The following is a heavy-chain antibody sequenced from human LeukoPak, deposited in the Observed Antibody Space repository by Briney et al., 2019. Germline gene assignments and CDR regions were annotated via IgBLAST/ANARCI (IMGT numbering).Heavy chain of an antibody. D-gene: IGHD3-22*01. CDR1: RFTLGSYS. J-gene: IGHJ4*02. V-gene: IGHV3-48*01. Sequence: GGSLRLSCAASRFTLGSYSMLWVRQAPGRGRGWVSYISSSKSHIYYAGSVKGRFTISRDNAKNSLYLQMNTLRAEDTAVYYCAKDSSVYHYDSRNLDYWGQGTLVTVSS. CDR3: AKDSSVYHYDSRNLDY. CDR2: ISSSKSHI.